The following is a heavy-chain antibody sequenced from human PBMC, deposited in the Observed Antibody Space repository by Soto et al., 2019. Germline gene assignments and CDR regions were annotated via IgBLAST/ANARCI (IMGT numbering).Heavy chain of an antibody. CDR3: ARATAAAARGNFDY. Sequence: QVQLVQSGAEVKKPGSSVKVSCKASGGTFSSYAISWVRQAPGQGLEWMGGITPIFGTANYAQKFQGRVTITADESTSTAYMELSSLRSEDTAVYYCARATAAAARGNFDYWGQGTLVTVSS. V-gene: IGHV1-69*01. CDR2: ITPIFGTA. J-gene: IGHJ4*02. D-gene: IGHD6-13*01. CDR1: GGTFSSYA.